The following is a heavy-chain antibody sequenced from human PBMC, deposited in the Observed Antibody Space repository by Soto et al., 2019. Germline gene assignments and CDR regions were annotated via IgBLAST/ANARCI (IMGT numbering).Heavy chain of an antibody. D-gene: IGHD6-13*01. J-gene: IGHJ6*02. V-gene: IGHV1-69*01. CDR2: IIPIFGTA. CDR1: GGTFSSYA. Sequence: QVQLVQSGAEVKKPGSSVKVSCKASGGTFSSYAISWVRQAPGQGLEWMGGIIPIFGTANYAQKFQDRVTITADESTSTAYMALSRLRSADTAVYYCAESSSWYEYYYYGMDVWGQGTTVTVAS. CDR3: AESSSWYEYYYYGMDV.